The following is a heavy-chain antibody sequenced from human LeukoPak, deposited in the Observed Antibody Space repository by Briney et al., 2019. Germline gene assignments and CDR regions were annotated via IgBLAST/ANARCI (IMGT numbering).Heavy chain of an antibody. D-gene: IGHD3-10*01. V-gene: IGHV3-23*01. CDR3: AKGSSGSYYRGYFDP. J-gene: IGHJ5*02. Sequence: GGSLRLSCAASGFTFSGFAMSWVREHSVKGKERVSTISGSGGSTYYAESVKGRFTISRDNSKDTVFLQMNSLSAEDTAVYYCAKGSSGSYYRGYFDPWGQGTLVAVSS. CDR1: GFTFSGFA. CDR2: ISGSGGST.